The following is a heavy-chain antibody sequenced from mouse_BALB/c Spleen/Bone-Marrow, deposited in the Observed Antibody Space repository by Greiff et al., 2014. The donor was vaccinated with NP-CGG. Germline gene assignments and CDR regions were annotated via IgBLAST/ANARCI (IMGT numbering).Heavy chain of an antibody. V-gene: IGHV5-17*02. J-gene: IGHJ2*01. Sequence: EVQLQQSGGGLVQPGGSRKLSCAASGFTFSSFGMHWVRQAPEKGLEWVAYISSGSSTIYYADTVKGRLTISRDNPKNTLFLQMTSQRSEDTAMYYCARSGYCYGSSPLFDYWGQGTTLTVSS. CDR3: ARSGYCYGSSPLFDY. D-gene: IGHD1-1*01. CDR2: ISSGSSTI. CDR1: GFTFSSFG.